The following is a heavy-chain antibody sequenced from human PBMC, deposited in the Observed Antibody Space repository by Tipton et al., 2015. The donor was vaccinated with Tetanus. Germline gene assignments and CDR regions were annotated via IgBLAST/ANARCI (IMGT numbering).Heavy chain of an antibody. CDR2: INHGGGS. CDR3: ARDQGGGRVVRLNWFDP. J-gene: IGHJ5*02. V-gene: IGHV4-34*01. D-gene: IGHD6-6*01. Sequence: LRPSCAVSGGSFSDYYWTWIRQSPGKGLEWIGEINHGGGSNYNPSLKSRVTLSLDTSKNHFSLRLSSVTAADTAVYYCARDQGGGRVVRLNWFDPWGQGTLVTVSS. CDR1: GGSFSDYY.